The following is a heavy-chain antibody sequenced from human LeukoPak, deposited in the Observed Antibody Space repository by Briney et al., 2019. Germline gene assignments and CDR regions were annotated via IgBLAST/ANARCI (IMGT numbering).Heavy chain of an antibody. CDR1: GGSISSSNW. D-gene: IGHD3-10*01. Sequence: SETLSLTCAVSGGSISSSNWWSWVRQPPGKGLEWIGEIYHSGSTNYNPSLKSRVTISVDKSKNQFSLKLSSVTAADTAVYYCARHGVSMVRGVIVWFDPWGQGTLVTVSS. J-gene: IGHJ5*02. CDR3: ARHGVSMVRGVIVWFDP. V-gene: IGHV4-4*02. CDR2: IYHSGST.